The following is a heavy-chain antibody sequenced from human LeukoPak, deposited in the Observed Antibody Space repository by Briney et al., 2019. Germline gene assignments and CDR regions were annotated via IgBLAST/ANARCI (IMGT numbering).Heavy chain of an antibody. J-gene: IGHJ5*02. V-gene: IGHV3-23*01. Sequence: PGGSLRLSCAASGFTFSSYAMSWVRQAPGKGLEWVSAISGSGGSTYYADSVKGRFTISRDNSKNTLYLQMNSLRAEDTAVYYCAKDAPGGYGDHWGWFDPWGQGTLVTVSS. CDR1: GFTFSSYA. D-gene: IGHD4-17*01. CDR2: ISGSGGST. CDR3: AKDAPGGYGDHWGWFDP.